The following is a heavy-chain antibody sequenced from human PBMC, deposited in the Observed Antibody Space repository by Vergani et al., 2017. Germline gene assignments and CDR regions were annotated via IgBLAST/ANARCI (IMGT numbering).Heavy chain of an antibody. CDR1: GGSFSGYY. V-gene: IGHV4-34*01. D-gene: IGHD3-10*01. Sequence: QVQLQQWGAGLLKPSETLSLTCAVYGGSFSGYYWSWIRQPPGEGLEWSGEINHSGSTNYNPSLKSRVTISVDTSKNQFSLKLSSVTAADTAVYYCARERGDYGSGSYLGRTFDPWGQGTLVTVSS. CDR2: INHSGST. J-gene: IGHJ5*02. CDR3: ARERGDYGSGSYLGRTFDP.